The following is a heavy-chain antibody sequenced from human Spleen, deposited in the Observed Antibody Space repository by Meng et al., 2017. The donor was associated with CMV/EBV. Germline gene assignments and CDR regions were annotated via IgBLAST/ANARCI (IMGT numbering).Heavy chain of an antibody. CDR2: IKQDGREK. CDR1: GFTFGNYW. Sequence: ASGFTFGNYWVSWVRQAPGKGLEWVANIKQDGREKYYVDSVKGRFTISRDDAKNSVSLQMNSLRAEDTAVYYCAREGPRYQLLYEDYWGQGTLVTVSS. V-gene: IGHV3-7*01. J-gene: IGHJ4*02. D-gene: IGHD2-2*02. CDR3: AREGPRYQLLYEDY.